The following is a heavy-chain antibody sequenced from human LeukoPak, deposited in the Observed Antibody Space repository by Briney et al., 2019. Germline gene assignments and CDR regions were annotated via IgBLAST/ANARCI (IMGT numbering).Heavy chain of an antibody. CDR2: IGSSSSYI. J-gene: IGHJ4*01. CDR3: ARDPRGGLGYYGDYIDY. D-gene: IGHD4-17*01. CDR1: GFTFSSYS. Sequence: GGSLRLSCAASGFTFSSYSMNWVRQAPGKGLEWVSSIGSSSSYIYYADSVKGRFTISRDNAKNSLYLQMHSLRAEDTAVYYCARDPRGGLGYYGDYIDYWG. V-gene: IGHV3-21*04.